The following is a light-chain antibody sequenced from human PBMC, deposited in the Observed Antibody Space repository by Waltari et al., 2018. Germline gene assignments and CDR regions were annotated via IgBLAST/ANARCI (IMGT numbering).Light chain of an antibody. CDR1: NIGHAS. V-gene: IGLV3-21*04. Sequence: SYVLTQPPSVSVAPGETARITCGGDNIGHASVHWYQQKPGTAPVLFIRYDSARPSGIPERFSGSNSANTATLTISRVEAGDEANYYCQVWHAAIDPGVFGTGTEVTV. CDR2: YDS. J-gene: IGLJ1*01. CDR3: QVWHAAIDPGV.